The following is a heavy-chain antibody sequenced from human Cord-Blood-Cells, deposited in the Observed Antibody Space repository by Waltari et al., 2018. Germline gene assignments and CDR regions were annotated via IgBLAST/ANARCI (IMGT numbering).Heavy chain of an antibody. CDR2: TYDRSKWYN. J-gene: IGHJ4*02. Sequence: QVHLQQSGPGLVKPSQTPSLTCALSGARVSTNRAAWTWLRQPPSIRLEWLGRTYDRSKWYNDYAVSVKSRITINPDTSKNQFSLQLNSVTPEDTAVYYCARVAGYSSGWYRGYFDYWGQGTLVTVSS. V-gene: IGHV6-1*01. D-gene: IGHD6-19*01. CDR3: ARVAGYSSGWYRGYFDY. CDR1: GARVSTNRAA.